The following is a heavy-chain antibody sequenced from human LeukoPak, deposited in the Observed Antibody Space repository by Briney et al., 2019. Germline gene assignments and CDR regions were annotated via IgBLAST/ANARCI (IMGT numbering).Heavy chain of an antibody. J-gene: IGHJ4*02. V-gene: IGHV4-31*03. D-gene: IGHD4-23*01. CDR3: ARVVGSDYGGNPPLEY. CDR1: GGSISSGGYY. CDR2: IYYSGST. Sequence: SETLSLTCTVSGGSISSGGYYWSWIRQHPGKGLEWIGYIYYSGSTYYNPSLKSRVTISVDTSKNQFSLKLSSVTAAATAVYYCARVVGSDYGGNPPLEYWGQGTLVTVSS.